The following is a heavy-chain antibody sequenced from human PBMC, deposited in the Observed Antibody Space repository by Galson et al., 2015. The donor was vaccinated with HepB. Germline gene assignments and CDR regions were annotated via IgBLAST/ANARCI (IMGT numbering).Heavy chain of an antibody. D-gene: IGHD3-22*01. Sequence: ETLSLTCTVSGGSISSSSYYWGWIRQPPGKGLEWIGSIYYSGSTYYNPSLKSRVTISVDTSKNQFSLKLSSVTAADTAVYYCASIGYYYDSSPFFDYWGQGTLVTVSS. V-gene: IGHV4-39*01. CDR1: GGSISSSSYY. J-gene: IGHJ4*02. CDR3: ASIGYYYDSSPFFDY. CDR2: IYYSGST.